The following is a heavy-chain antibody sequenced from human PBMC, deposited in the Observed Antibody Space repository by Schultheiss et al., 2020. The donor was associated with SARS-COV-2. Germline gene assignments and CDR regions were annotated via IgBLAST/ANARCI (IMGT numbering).Heavy chain of an antibody. Sequence: SETLSLTCAVYGGSFSGYYWSWIRQPPGKGLEWIGEINHSGNTNYNPSLKSRVTISVDTSKNQFSLKLSSVTAADTAVYYCAREGDCSSTSCYVDYWGQGTLVTVSS. D-gene: IGHD2-2*01. J-gene: IGHJ4*02. CDR3: AREGDCSSTSCYVDY. CDR2: INHSGNT. CDR1: GGSFSGYY. V-gene: IGHV4-34*01.